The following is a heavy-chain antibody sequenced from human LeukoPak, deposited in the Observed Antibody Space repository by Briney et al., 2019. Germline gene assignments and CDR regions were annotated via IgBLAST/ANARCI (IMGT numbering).Heavy chain of an antibody. Sequence: GGSLRLSCAVSGFSFSDYGINWVCRAPGKGLEWLSHSNSNGAVISYADSVKGRFTVSRDTAKSSLYLHLNGLRVEDTAIYFCARDPDGDYDFDYWGQGTLVTVSS. J-gene: IGHJ4*02. CDR3: ARDPDGDYDFDY. D-gene: IGHD4-17*01. V-gene: IGHV3-48*01. CDR2: SNSNGAVI. CDR1: GFSFSDYG.